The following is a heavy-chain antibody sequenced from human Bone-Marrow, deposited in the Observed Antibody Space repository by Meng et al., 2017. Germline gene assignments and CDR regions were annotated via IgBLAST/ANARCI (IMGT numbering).Heavy chain of an antibody. CDR1: GGSVSSGPYY. CDR3: ARAAYDIWSGYAP. Sequence: QVQLQEAGPGLVKPSETLALTCTVSGGSVSSGPYYWTWVRQPPGKGLEWIGYKFHDGTTNYNPSLKSRVTMSVDASKKQFSLNLSSVTAADTAVYYCARAAYDIWSGYAPWGQGSLVTVSS. CDR2: KFHDGTT. J-gene: IGHJ5*02. V-gene: IGHV4-61*01. D-gene: IGHD3-3*01.